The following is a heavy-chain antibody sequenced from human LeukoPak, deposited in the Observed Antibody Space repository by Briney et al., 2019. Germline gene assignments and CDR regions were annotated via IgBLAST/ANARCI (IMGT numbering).Heavy chain of an antibody. CDR1: GFTFYDYA. V-gene: IGHV3-9*01. D-gene: IGHD4-23*01. Sequence: GRSLRLSCAASGFTFYDYAMHWVRQAPGKGLEWVSGISWNSGSIGYADSVKGRFTISRDNAKNSLYLHMNSLRAEDTALYYCAKDLTTVATDAFDIWGQGTMVTVSS. CDR2: ISWNSGSI. J-gene: IGHJ3*02. CDR3: AKDLTTVATDAFDI.